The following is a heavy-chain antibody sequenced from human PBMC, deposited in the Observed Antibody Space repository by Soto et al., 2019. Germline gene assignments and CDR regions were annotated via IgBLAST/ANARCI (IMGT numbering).Heavy chain of an antibody. Sequence: SETLSLTCTVSGGSISSYYWSWIRRPPGKGLEWIGYIYYSGSTNYNPSLKSRVTISVDTSKNQFSLKLSSVTAADTAVYYCARSSSWYSWFDPWGQGTLVTVSS. D-gene: IGHD6-13*01. V-gene: IGHV4-59*08. CDR2: IYYSGST. CDR1: GGSISSYY. CDR3: ARSSSWYSWFDP. J-gene: IGHJ5*02.